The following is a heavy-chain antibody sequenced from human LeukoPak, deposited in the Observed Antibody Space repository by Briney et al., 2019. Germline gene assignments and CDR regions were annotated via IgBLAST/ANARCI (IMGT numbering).Heavy chain of an antibody. CDR3: ARPWGAKPMKPFDY. V-gene: IGHV4-39*01. D-gene: IGHD3-16*01. Sequence: SETLSLTCTVSGGSISSSSYYWGSIRQPPGKGLEWIGSIYYSRSTYYNPYLKSRVTISVDTSKNQFSLKLSSVTAADTAVYYCARPWGAKPMKPFDYWGQGTLVTVSS. CDR2: IYYSRST. CDR1: GGSISSSSYY. J-gene: IGHJ4*02.